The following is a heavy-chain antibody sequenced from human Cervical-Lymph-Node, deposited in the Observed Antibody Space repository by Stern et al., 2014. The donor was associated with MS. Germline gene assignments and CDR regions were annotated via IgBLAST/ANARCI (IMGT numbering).Heavy chain of an antibody. CDR3: ARGSGTAYDLRGDY. D-gene: IGHD3-3*01. J-gene: IGHJ4*01. Sequence: VQLVQSGAEARAPGASMKVSCKASGYIFTDYYLHWVRQAPGQGLEWLGWINPNSGGTNYAQNFQGRVTMTRDTSISTAYMELRWLGSADTAVYYCARGSGTAYDLRGDYWGQGTLVTASS. CDR1: GYIFTDYY. V-gene: IGHV1-2*02. CDR2: INPNSGGT.